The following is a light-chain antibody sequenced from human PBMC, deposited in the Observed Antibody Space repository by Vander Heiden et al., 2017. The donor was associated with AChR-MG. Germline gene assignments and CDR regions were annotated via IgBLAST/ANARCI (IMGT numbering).Light chain of an antibody. CDR3: QQYLTSPPT. J-gene: IGKJ1*01. Sequence: EIVLTQSPGSVSVSPVERLTLTCRAIQRLGNQDLAWYQKKPGLAPRLLIHGASRRATGVAARFSGSGSGTDFSLTISSLEPADFAVYYCQQYLTSPPTFGQGTKVEI. V-gene: IGKV3-20*01. CDR2: GAS. CDR1: QRLGNQD.